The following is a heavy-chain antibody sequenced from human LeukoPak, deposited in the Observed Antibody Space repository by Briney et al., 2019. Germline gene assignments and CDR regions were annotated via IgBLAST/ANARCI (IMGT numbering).Heavy chain of an antibody. CDR1: GFTFSIYG. D-gene: IGHD5-12*01. J-gene: IGHJ3*01. V-gene: IGHV3-23*01. Sequence: GGTLRLSCAASGFTFSIYGMSWVRQAPGRGLEWVSAMSGSGGSTYYADSVKGRFTISRDNAKNSLYLQMNSLRAEDTAVYYCARVKEASAFDVWGQGTMVTVSS. CDR3: ARVKEASAFDV. CDR2: MSGSGGST.